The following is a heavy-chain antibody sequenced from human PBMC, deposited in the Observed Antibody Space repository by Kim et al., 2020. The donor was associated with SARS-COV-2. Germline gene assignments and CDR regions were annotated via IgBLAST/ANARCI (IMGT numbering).Heavy chain of an antibody. CDR3: ASPSLYVWGFTPLGGYFDY. D-gene: IGHD3-16*01. J-gene: IGHJ4*02. Sequence: GGSLRLSCAASGFTFSSYAMHWVRQAPGKGLEWVAVISYDGSNKYYADSVKGRFTISRDNSKNTLYLQMNSLRAEDTAVYYCASPSLYVWGFTPLGGYFDYWGQGTLVTVSS. CDR1: GFTFSSYA. CDR2: ISYDGSNK. V-gene: IGHV3-30*04.